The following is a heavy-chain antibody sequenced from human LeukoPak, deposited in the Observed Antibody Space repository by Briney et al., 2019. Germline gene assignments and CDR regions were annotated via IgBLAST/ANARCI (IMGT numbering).Heavy chain of an antibody. V-gene: IGHV6-1*01. J-gene: IGHJ5*02. CDR3: ARGAGAGNSWFDP. D-gene: IGHD6-19*01. Sequence: SQTLSLTCAISGDSVSNNSTAWNWTRQSPLRGLEWLGRTFHRSKWYNDYAVSVKSRITINPDTSKNQFSLQLNSVTPEDTAVYYCARGAGAGNSWFDPWGQGTLVTVSS. CDR2: TFHRSKWYN. CDR1: GDSVSNNSTA.